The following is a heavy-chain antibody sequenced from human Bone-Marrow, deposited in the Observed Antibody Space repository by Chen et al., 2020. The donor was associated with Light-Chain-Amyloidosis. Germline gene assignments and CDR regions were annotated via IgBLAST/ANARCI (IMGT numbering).Heavy chain of an antibody. D-gene: IGHD5-12*01. CDR1: GYTFPNYW. Sequence: EVQLEQSGPEVKKPGESLKISCKGSGYTFPNYWIGWVRQMPGKGLELMGVIYPDDSDARYIPSFEGQVTISADKSITTAYLQWRSLKASDTAMYYCARRRDGYNFDYWGQGTLVTVSS. CDR3: ARRRDGYNFDY. J-gene: IGHJ4*02. V-gene: IGHV5-51*01. CDR2: IYPDDSDA.